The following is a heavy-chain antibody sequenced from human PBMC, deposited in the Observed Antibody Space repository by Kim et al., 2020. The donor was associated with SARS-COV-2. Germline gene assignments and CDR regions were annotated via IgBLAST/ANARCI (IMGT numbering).Heavy chain of an antibody. CDR1: GGSISSGGYY. Sequence: SETLSLTCTVSGGSISSGGYYWSWIRQHPGKGLEWIGYIYYSGSTYYNPSLKSRVTISVDTSKNQFSLKLSSVTAADTAVYYCARGGDEPYYDILSDAFDIWGQGTMVTVSS. D-gene: IGHD3-9*01. CDR2: IYYSGST. J-gene: IGHJ3*02. CDR3: ARGGDEPYYDILSDAFDI. V-gene: IGHV4-31*03.